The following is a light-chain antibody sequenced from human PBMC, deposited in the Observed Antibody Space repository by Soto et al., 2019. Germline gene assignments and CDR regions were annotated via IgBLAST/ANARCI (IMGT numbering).Light chain of an antibody. Sequence: EIVITQAPATLSVSPGERATLSCRASQSVSSYLAWYQQKPGQAPRLLIYDASNRATGIPARFSGSGSGTDFTLTISSLEPEDFAVYYCQQRSNWPPRVTFGQGTRLEIK. J-gene: IGKJ5*01. CDR1: QSVSSY. CDR3: QQRSNWPPRVT. V-gene: IGKV3-11*01. CDR2: DAS.